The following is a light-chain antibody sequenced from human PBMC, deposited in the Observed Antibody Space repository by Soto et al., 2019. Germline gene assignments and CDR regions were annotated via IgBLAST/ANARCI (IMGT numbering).Light chain of an antibody. J-gene: IGKJ5*01. CDR3: QQYNKWPPSIT. V-gene: IGKV3-15*01. Sequence: DIVMTQSPATLSVSPGERATLSCRASRSVSSNLAWYQQKPGQPPRLLIYDASTRATGIPARFSGSGSGTEFTLTISSLQSEDFAVYHCQQYNKWPPSITFGQGTRL. CDR1: RSVSSN. CDR2: DAS.